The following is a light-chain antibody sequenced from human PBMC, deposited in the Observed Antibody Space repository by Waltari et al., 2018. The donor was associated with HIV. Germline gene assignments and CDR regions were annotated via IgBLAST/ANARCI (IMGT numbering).Light chain of an antibody. Sequence: QSVLTQPPSVSAAPGQKVTLSCSGSTSIIGTNFLDWYQQSPGTAPKLPINDNNKRPSGIPDRFSGSRSGTSATLGITGLQTGDEAEYYCGTWDNSLSAWVFGGGTKVTVL. J-gene: IGLJ3*02. CDR1: TSIIGTNF. CDR2: DNN. V-gene: IGLV1-51*01. CDR3: GTWDNSLSAWV.